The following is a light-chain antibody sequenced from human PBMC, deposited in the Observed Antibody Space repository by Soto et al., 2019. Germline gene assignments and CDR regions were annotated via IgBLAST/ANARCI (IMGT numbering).Light chain of an antibody. V-gene: IGLV2-14*01. CDR1: SSDVGDYNY. CDR3: SSYISISTWV. Sequence: QSALTQPASVSGSPGQSITISCTGTSSDVGDYNYVSWYQHHPGKAPKVMIYEVRNRPSGVSNRFSGSKSGNTASLTISGIQAEDEADYYCSSYISISTWVFGGGTKLTVL. J-gene: IGLJ3*02. CDR2: EVR.